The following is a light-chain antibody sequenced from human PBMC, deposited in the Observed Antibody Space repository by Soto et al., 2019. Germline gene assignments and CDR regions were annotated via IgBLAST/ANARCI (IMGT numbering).Light chain of an antibody. CDR2: GAS. V-gene: IGKV3-15*01. CDR3: QQYIRWPLT. J-gene: IGKJ4*01. Sequence: EIVLTQSPATLSLSPGERATLSCRASQSVSRYLAWYQQKPGQAPRLLIYGASTRATGTPARFSGSGSGTEFTLTISSLQSEDFAVYYCQQYIRWPLTFGGGTKVDIK. CDR1: QSVSRY.